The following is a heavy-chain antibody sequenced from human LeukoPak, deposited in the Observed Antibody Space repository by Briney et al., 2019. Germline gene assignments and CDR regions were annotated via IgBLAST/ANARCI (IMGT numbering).Heavy chain of an antibody. V-gene: IGHV3-21*01. CDR2: IDGSSSHI. D-gene: IGHD2-21*02. J-gene: IGHJ1*01. CDR3: ARGYCGGDCYGD. Sequence: GGSLRLSCAASGFTFSNAYMNWVRQAPGKGLEWVSSIDGSSSHIYYADSVKGRFTISRDNTKSSLYLQMNSLRAEDMAVYYCARGYCGGDCYGDWGQGTLVTVSS. CDR1: GFTFSNAY.